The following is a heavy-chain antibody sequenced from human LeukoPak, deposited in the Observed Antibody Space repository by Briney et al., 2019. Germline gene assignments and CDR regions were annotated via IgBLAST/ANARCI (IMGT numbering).Heavy chain of an antibody. Sequence: ASVKVSCKASGGSFTSYYMHWVRQAPGQGLEWMGIINPSGGSTSYAQKFQGRVTMTRDTSTSTVYMELSSLRSEDTAVYYCAGTNYYDSSGQQKGAFDYWGQGTLVTVSS. CDR2: INPSGGST. D-gene: IGHD3-22*01. CDR3: AGTNYYDSSGQQKGAFDY. V-gene: IGHV1-46*01. J-gene: IGHJ4*02. CDR1: GGSFTSYY.